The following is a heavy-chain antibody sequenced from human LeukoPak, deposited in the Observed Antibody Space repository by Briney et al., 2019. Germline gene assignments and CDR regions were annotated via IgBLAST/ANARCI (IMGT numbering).Heavy chain of an antibody. CDR3: ARWYQLPLYYYYYYYMDV. CDR1: GYTFTSYG. Sequence: ASVKVSCKASGYTFTSYGISWVRQAPGQGLEWMGWISAYNGNTNYAQKLQGRVTMTTDTSTSTAYMELRSLRSDDTAVYYCARWYQLPLYYYYYYYMDVWGKGTTVTVSS. CDR2: ISAYNGNT. V-gene: IGHV1-18*01. D-gene: IGHD2-2*01. J-gene: IGHJ6*03.